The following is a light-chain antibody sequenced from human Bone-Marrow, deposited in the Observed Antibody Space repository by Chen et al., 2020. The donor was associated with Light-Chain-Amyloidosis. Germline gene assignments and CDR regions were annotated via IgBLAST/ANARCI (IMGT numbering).Light chain of an antibody. CDR3: GTWDSSLSAVV. V-gene: IGLV1-51*01. Sequence: QSVLTQPPSVSAAPGQKVTISCSGSSSNIGNNYVSWYQQLPGTAPKLLIYDNNKRPSGIPDRFSGSKSGTSATLGIIGLQTGDEADYYGGTWDSSLSAVVFGGGTKLTVL. J-gene: IGLJ2*01. CDR1: SSNIGNNY. CDR2: DNN.